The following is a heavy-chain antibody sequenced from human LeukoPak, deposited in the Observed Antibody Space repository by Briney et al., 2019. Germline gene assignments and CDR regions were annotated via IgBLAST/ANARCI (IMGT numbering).Heavy chain of an antibody. J-gene: IGHJ4*02. CDR2: IYYSGST. D-gene: IGHD2-15*01. CDR3: ARENSGGSTQIDY. CDR1: GGSISSYY. Sequence: PSETLSLTCTVSGGSISSYYWSWIRLPPGKGLEWIGSIYYSGSTYYNPSLKSRVTISVDTSKNQFSLKLISVTAADTAVYYCARENSGGSTQIDYWGQGTLVTVSS. V-gene: IGHV4-59*12.